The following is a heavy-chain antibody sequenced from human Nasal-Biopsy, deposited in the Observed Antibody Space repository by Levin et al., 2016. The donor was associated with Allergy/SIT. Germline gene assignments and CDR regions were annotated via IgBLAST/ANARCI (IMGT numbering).Heavy chain of an antibody. CDR1: GDSLSTHW. J-gene: IGHJ6*02. D-gene: IGHD3-9*01. CDR2: IDPRDSHT. Sequence: GESLKISCQVSGDSLSTHWITWVRQMPGKGLECVGRIDPRDSHTKYSPSFQGLVTITADRSLNTAYLQWSSLMPSDTAMYFCARHSDDISYYSGMDVWGQGTTVTVSS. CDR3: ARHSDDISYYSGMDV. V-gene: IGHV5-10-1*01.